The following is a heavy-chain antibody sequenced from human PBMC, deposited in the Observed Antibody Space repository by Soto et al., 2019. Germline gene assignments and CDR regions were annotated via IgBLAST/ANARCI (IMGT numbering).Heavy chain of an antibody. CDR1: GFTFSSYA. D-gene: IGHD2-15*01. J-gene: IGHJ4*02. V-gene: IGHV3-30-3*01. Sequence: QVQLVESGGGVVKPGRSLRLSCAASGFTFSSYAMHWVRQAPGKGLEWVAVISYGGSNKYYADSVKGRFTISRDNSKNTLYLQINSLIAEDTAVYYCARVVAALRYCDYWCQGSLVTVSS. CDR2: ISYGGSNK. CDR3: ARVVAALRYCDY.